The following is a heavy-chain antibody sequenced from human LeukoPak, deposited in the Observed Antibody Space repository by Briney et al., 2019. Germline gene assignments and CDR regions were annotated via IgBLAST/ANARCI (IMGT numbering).Heavy chain of an antibody. J-gene: IGHJ5*02. CDR1: GYTFTGYY. Sequence: ASVKVSCKASGYTFTGYYMHWVRQAPGQGLEWMGWINPNSGGTNYAQKFQGRVTMTRDTSISTAYMELSRLRSDDTAVYYCARDRAALGPREFDPWGRGTLVTVSS. CDR3: ARDRAALGPREFDP. V-gene: IGHV1-2*02. D-gene: IGHD3-16*01. CDR2: INPNSGGT.